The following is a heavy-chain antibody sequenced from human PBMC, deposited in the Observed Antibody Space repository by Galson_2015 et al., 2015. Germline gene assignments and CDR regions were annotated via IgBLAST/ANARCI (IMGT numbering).Heavy chain of an antibody. D-gene: IGHD2-2*03. CDR1: GFTFSSYG. J-gene: IGHJ6*03. Sequence: SLRLSCAASGFTFSSYGMHWVRQAPGKGLEWVAVISYDGSNKYYADSVKGRFTISRDNSKNTLYLQMNSLRAEDTAVYYCARVSGYCSSTSCLEWYMDVWGKGTTVTVSS. V-gene: IGHV3-30*03. CDR2: ISYDGSNK. CDR3: ARVSGYCSSTSCLEWYMDV.